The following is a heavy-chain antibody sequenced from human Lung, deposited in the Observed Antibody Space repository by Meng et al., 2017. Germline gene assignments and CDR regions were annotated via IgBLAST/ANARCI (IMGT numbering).Heavy chain of an antibody. CDR3: ARDFSAAMRFDY. CDR1: GFTFKSYH. V-gene: IGHV3-21*02. Sequence: VQLVESGGGLVKPGGSLRLSCAASGFTFKSYHMNWVRQAPGKGPAYVSSISTDSRNIYYADSVKGRFTISRDNAKNSLYLQMNSLRAEDTAVYYCARDFSAAMRFDYWGQGTPVTVSS. D-gene: IGHD6-25*01. CDR2: ISTDSRNI. J-gene: IGHJ4*02.